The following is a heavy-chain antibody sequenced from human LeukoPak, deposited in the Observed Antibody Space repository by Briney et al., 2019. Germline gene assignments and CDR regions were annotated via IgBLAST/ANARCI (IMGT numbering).Heavy chain of an antibody. CDR2: IYTSGST. CDR1: GGSISSGSYY. J-gene: IGHJ4*02. CDR3: ASGPFYYYDSSGYFFDY. V-gene: IGHV4-61*02. Sequence: SETLSLTCTVSGGSISSGSYYWRWIRQPGGKGLEWIGRIYTSGSTNYNPSLKSRFTISVDTSKNQFSLKLSSVTAADTAVYYCASGPFYYYDSSGYFFDYWGQGTLVTVSS. D-gene: IGHD3-22*01.